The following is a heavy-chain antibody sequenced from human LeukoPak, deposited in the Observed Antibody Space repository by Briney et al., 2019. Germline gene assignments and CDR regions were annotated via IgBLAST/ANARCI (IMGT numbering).Heavy chain of an antibody. CDR2: ISSSSSYI. D-gene: IGHD6-19*01. CDR1: GFTFSSYG. J-gene: IGHJ6*02. Sequence: GGSLRLSCAASGFTFSSYGMNWVRQAPGKGLEWVSSISSSSSYIYHADSVKGRFTISRDNAKNSLYLQMNSLRAEDTAVYYCARAPRYSSGWYPGGGMDVWGQGTTVTVSS. V-gene: IGHV3-21*01. CDR3: ARAPRYSSGWYPGGGMDV.